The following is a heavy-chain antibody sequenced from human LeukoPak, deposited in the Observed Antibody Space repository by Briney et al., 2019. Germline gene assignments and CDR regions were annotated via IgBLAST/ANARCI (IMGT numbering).Heavy chain of an antibody. D-gene: IGHD5-24*01. Sequence: PSETLSLTCAVYGGSFSGYYWSWIRQPLGRGLERIGEINHSGSTNYNPSLKSRVTISVDTSKNQFSLKLSSVTAADTAVYYCARGKMATKRRYFDYWGQGTLVTVSS. CDR2: INHSGST. J-gene: IGHJ4*02. CDR1: GGSFSGYY. CDR3: ARGKMATKRRYFDY. V-gene: IGHV4-34*01.